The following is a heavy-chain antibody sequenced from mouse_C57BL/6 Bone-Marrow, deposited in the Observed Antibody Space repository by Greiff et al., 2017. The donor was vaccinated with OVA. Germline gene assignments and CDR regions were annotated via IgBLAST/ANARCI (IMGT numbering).Heavy chain of an antibody. CDR1: GYTFTNYW. V-gene: IGHV1-63*01. D-gene: IGHD1-1*01. CDR2: IYPGGGYT. J-gene: IGHJ3*01. CDR3: ARGPYYGSRWFAY. Sequence: VQLQQSGAELVRPGTSVKMSCKASGYTFTNYWIGWAKQRPGHGLEWIGDIYPGGGYTNYNEKFKGKATLTADKSSSTAYMQFSSLTSKDSAIYYCARGPYYGSRWFAYWGQGTLVTVSA.